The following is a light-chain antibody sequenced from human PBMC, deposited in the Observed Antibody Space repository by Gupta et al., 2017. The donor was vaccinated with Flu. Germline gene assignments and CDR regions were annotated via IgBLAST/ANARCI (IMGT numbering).Light chain of an antibody. CDR3: QESNPYWA. CDR1: QSISGW. V-gene: IGKV1-5*03. Sequence: RSRQSISGWLPWYRLKPGTAPTLLIYNASPVESGVASSFSGSGVGTEFAHTLRSLHPDDFASYYCQESNPYWAFGPGPTMEN. CDR2: NAS. J-gene: IGKJ1*01.